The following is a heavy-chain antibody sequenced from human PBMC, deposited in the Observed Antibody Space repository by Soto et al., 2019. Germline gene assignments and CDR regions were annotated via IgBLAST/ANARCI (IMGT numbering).Heavy chain of an antibody. V-gene: IGHV3-30*18. CDR1: TFTFSDFG. Sequence: SIRLSCAGPTFTFSDFGFHWVRQAPGKGLEWVAMISYDGSDQYYGDSVQGRFTIYRDDSKNTVYLQMNSLRAEDTAMYYCAKSTYCNGGSCFPQYWGPGTLVTVSS. CDR3: AKSTYCNGGSCFPQY. CDR2: ISYDGSDQ. J-gene: IGHJ4*02. D-gene: IGHD2-15*01.